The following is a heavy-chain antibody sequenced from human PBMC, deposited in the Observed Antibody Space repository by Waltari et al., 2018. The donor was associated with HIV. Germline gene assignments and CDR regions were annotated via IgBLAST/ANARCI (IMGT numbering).Heavy chain of an antibody. D-gene: IGHD3-3*01. J-gene: IGHJ5*02. V-gene: IGHV4-59*01. CDR2: IYYSGST. Sequence: QVQLQESGPGLVKPSETLSLTCTVSGGSISSYYWSWIRQPPGKGLEWIGYIYYSGSTNYNPSLKSRVTISVDTSKNQFSLKLSSVTAADTAVYYCARENPTIFGVVGGWFDPWGQGTLVTVSS. CDR1: GGSISSYY. CDR3: ARENPTIFGVVGGWFDP.